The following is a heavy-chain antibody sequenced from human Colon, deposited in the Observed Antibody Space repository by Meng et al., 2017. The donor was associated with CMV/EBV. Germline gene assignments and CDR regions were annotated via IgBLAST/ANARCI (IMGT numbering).Heavy chain of an antibody. CDR1: GDSIRSSSHY. CDR3: ARTVAGEYFDY. J-gene: IGHJ4*02. Sequence: SETLSLTCTVVGDSIRSSSHYWAWIRQPPGKGLEWIANVFYNGDTYYNPSLQSRVTISVETSKNQFSLKLSSVTAADTAVYYCARTVAGEYFDYWGQGTLVTVSS. V-gene: IGHV4-39*07. CDR2: VFYNGDT. D-gene: IGHD6-19*01.